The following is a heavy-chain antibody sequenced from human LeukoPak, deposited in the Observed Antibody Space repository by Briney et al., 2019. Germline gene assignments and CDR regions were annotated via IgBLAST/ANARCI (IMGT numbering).Heavy chain of an antibody. CDR1: VFRFADYA. V-gene: IGHV3-9*03. D-gene: IGHD3-3*01. CDR3: ARGGGNDFWSGYHDF. Sequence: GGSLRLSCAASVFRFADYAMYWVRQAPGKGREGVARITWIRGRIDYADSVKGRFTISRDNAKNSLYLQMNSLRVEDMALYYCARGGGNDFWSGYHDFWGQGTLVTVSS. CDR2: ITWIRGRI. J-gene: IGHJ4*02.